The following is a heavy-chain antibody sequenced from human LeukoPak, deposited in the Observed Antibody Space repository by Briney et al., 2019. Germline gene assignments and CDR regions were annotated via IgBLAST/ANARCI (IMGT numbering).Heavy chain of an antibody. Sequence: SETLSLTCVVSGGSISSGDYYWSWIRQHPGKGLEWIGYIYYTGTTDYNPSLKSRVTISIDTSNNQFALKLRSVTAADTAVYYCARVHLELLLLGWIDPWGQGTLVTVSS. J-gene: IGHJ5*02. V-gene: IGHV4-31*02. D-gene: IGHD1-7*01. CDR2: IYYTGTT. CDR3: ARVHLELLLLGWIDP. CDR1: GGSISSGDYY.